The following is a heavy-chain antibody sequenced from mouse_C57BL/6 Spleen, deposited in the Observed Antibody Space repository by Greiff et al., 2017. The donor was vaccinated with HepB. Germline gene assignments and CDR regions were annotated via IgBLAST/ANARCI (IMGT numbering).Heavy chain of an antibody. V-gene: IGHV1-69*01. J-gene: IGHJ4*01. CDR1: GYTFTSYW. CDR3: AISGGYGYYAMDD. D-gene: IGHD2-2*01. Sequence: VQLQESGAELVMPGASVKLSCKASGYTFTSYWMHWVKQRPGQGLEWIGEIDPSDSYTNYNQKFKGKSTLTVDKSSSTAYMQLISLTSGDSAVYSCAISGGYGYYAMDDWGQGTSVTVSS. CDR2: IDPSDSYT.